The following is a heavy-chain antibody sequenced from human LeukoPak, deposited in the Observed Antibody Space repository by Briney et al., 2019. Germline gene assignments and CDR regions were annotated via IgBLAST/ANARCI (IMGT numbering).Heavy chain of an antibody. CDR2: IYSGGST. J-gene: IGHJ5*02. D-gene: IGHD1-26*01. Sequence: GGSLRLSCAVSGFTVSSNYMSWVRQAPGTGLEWVSVIYSGGSTDYADSVKGRFTISRDNSKNTLYLQMNSLRAEDTAVYYCARDLNNGSYHWFDPWGQGTLVTVSS. V-gene: IGHV3-66*01. CDR1: GFTVSSNY. CDR3: ARDLNNGSYHWFDP.